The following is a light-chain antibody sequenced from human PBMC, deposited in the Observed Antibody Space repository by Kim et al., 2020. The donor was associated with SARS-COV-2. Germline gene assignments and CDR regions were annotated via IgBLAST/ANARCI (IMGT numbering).Light chain of an antibody. J-gene: IGKJ4*01. CDR3: QQSFTTPLLT. CDR1: QRISSY. Sequence: DIQMTQSPSSLSVSVGDRVTITCRASQRISSYLNWYQQQPGKAPKLLIYAASSLQSGVPSRFSGSGSGTDFTLTISSLQPEDFATYYCQQSFTTPLLTFGGGTKVDIK. V-gene: IGKV1-39*01. CDR2: AAS.